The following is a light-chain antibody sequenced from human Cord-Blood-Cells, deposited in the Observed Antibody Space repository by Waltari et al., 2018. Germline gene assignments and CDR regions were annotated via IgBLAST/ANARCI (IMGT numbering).Light chain of an antibody. Sequence: DIQMTQSTSTLSASVGDRVTITCRASQSISSWLAWYQQKPGKAPKLLLYKASSLESGVPSRFSGIGSGTKFTLTISSLQPDDFATYYCQQYNSYSTFGQGTKVEIK. CDR3: QQYNSYST. CDR2: KAS. J-gene: IGKJ1*01. V-gene: IGKV1-5*03. CDR1: QSISSW.